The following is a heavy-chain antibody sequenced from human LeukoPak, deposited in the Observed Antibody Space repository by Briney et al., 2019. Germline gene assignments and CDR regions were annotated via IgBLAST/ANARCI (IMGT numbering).Heavy chain of an antibody. CDR2: INPNSGDT. V-gene: IGHV1-2*02. Sequence: VASVKVSCKASGYTFTGYYMHWVRQAPGQGLEWMGWINPNSGDTNYAQKFQGRVTMTRDTSITTVYMELSGLSFDDTAVSYCARGGGRYSVDYWGQGTLVIVSS. CDR3: ARGGGRYSVDY. J-gene: IGHJ4*02. CDR1: GYTFTGYY. D-gene: IGHD1-26*01.